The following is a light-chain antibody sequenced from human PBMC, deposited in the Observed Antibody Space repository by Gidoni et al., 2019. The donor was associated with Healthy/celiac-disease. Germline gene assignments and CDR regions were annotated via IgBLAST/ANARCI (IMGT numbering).Light chain of an antibody. Sequence: DSQMTQSPSTLSASVGDRVTITCRASQSISSWLAWYQQKPGKAPKLLIYDASSLESGVPSRFSGSGSGTEFTLTISRLQPDDFATYYCQQYNSYSLTFGGGTKVEIK. J-gene: IGKJ4*01. CDR3: QQYNSYSLT. CDR1: QSISSW. V-gene: IGKV1-5*01. CDR2: DAS.